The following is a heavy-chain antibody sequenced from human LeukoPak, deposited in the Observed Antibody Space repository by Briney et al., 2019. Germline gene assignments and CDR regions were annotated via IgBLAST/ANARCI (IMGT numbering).Heavy chain of an antibody. CDR2: FDPEDGET. CDR3: AREIYSSGWRLFDY. D-gene: IGHD6-19*01. V-gene: IGHV1-24*01. CDR1: GYTLTELS. J-gene: IGHJ4*02. Sequence: GASVKVSCKVSGYTLTELSMHWVRQAPGKGLEWMGGFDPEDGETIYAQKFQGRVTMTEDTSTDTAYMELSSLRSDDTAVYYCAREIYSSGWRLFDYWGQGTLVTVSS.